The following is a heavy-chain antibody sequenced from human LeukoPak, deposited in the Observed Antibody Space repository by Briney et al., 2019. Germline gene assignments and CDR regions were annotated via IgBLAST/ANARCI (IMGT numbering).Heavy chain of an antibody. J-gene: IGHJ5*02. CDR1: GGSMRSNY. V-gene: IGHV4-59*01. D-gene: IGHD1-26*01. CDR2: VYYSGST. Sequence: PSETLSLTCTVSGGSMRSNYWSLTRQPPGKGLEWIGNVYYSGSTNYNPSLKSRVTISIDPFKNQFSLKLSSVTAADTAIYYCVKDNGRWFDPWGQGTLVIVSS. CDR3: VKDNGRWFDP.